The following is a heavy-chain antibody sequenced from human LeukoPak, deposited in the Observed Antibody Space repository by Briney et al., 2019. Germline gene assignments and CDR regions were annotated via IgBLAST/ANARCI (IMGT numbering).Heavy chain of an antibody. CDR2: IYTNGIT. CDR3: ARKVAAAGRGGWFDP. CDR1: GGSISSYY. J-gene: IGHJ5*02. V-gene: IGHV4-4*07. Sequence: PSETLSLTCTVSGGSISSYYWSWIRQPAGKGLEWIGRIYTNGITTYNPSLKSRVTISVDTSKNQFSLKLTSETAADTAVYYCARKVAAAGRGGWFDPWGQGTLVTVSS. D-gene: IGHD6-13*01.